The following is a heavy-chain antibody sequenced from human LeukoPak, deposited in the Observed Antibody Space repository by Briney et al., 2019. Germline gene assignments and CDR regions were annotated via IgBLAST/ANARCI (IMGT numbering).Heavy chain of an antibody. CDR2: INSDGSST. Sequence: GGSLRLSCAASGFTFSSYWMHWVRQAPGKGLVWVSRINSDGSSTSYADSVKGRFTVSRDNAKSSLFLQMNTLRAEDTAVYYCARAIYFYDSRGYYHRPFDYWGPGILVTVSS. J-gene: IGHJ4*02. D-gene: IGHD3-22*01. CDR1: GFTFSSYW. CDR3: ARAIYFYDSRGYYHRPFDY. V-gene: IGHV3-74*01.